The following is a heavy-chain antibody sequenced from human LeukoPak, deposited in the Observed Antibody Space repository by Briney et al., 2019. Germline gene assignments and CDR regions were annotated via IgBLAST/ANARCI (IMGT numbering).Heavy chain of an antibody. Sequence: GGSLRLSCAASGFTFITYTMIWVRQAPGKGLEWVSSISSSSSTKYYADSVKGRFTISRDNANNSLYLQVASLRDEDTAIYYCARMRGPATGALDIWGPGTMVAVSS. CDR1: GFTFITYT. CDR3: ARMRGPATGALDI. D-gene: IGHD2-15*01. CDR2: ISSSSSTK. J-gene: IGHJ3*02. V-gene: IGHV3-48*02.